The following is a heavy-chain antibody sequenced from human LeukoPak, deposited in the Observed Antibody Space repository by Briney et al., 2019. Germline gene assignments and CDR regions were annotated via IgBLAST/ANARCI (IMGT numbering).Heavy chain of an antibody. D-gene: IGHD2-21*01. CDR1: GFTFSSYG. V-gene: IGHV3-30*02. CDR3: ANIPVGYFDY. J-gene: IGHJ4*02. Sequence: GGSLRLSCAASGFTFSSYGMHWVRQAPGKGLEWVAFIRYDGSNKYYADSVKGRFTISRDNSKNMLYLQMNSLRAEDTAVYYCANIPVGYFDYWGQGTLVTVSS. CDR2: IRYDGSNK.